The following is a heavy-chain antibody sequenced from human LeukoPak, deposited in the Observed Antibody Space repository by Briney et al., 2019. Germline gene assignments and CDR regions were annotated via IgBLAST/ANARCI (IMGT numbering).Heavy chain of an antibody. D-gene: IGHD3-22*01. CDR1: GGPIIASY. V-gene: IGHV4-59*01. CDR2: THYSGTG. Sequence: SETLSLTCAVSGGPIIASYWSWIRQPPGKGLEWIGYTHYSGTGNYNPSLKSRVTISIDTSKNQFSLKLSSVTAADTAVYYCARKDYYDSSGYYPPYWYFDLWGRGTLVTVSS. J-gene: IGHJ2*01. CDR3: ARKDYYDSSGYYPPYWYFDL.